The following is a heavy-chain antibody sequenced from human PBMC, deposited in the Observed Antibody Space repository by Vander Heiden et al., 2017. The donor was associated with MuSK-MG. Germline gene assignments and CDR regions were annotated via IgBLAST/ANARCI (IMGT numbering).Heavy chain of an antibody. D-gene: IGHD3-22*01. CDR2: IKSNSDGGTT. V-gene: IGHV3-15*01. CDR3: TTRAGDSRGDSSNNWFDP. CDR1: GFTFSRAW. Sequence: EVQLVESGGGLVKPGGSLRLSCAASGFTFSRAWMNWVRQAPGKGLEWVGRIKSNSDGGTTDYAAPVKGRFTISRDDSKSMVYLQMNSLKTEDTGVYYCTTRAGDSRGDSSNNWFDPWGQGTLVTVSS. J-gene: IGHJ5*02.